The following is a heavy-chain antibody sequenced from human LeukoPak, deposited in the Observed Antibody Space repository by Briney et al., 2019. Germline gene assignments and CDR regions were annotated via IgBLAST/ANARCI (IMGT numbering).Heavy chain of an antibody. V-gene: IGHV3-23*01. Sequence: GGSLRLSCAASGFSFSTYALSWVRQAPGKGLEWVSATSGNGAKTYYADSVRGRFTISRDNSKDTLYLQMNSLRAEDTAVYYCAKDFGWPFDYWGQGTLVTVSS. CDR1: GFSFSTYA. CDR3: AKDFGWPFDY. CDR2: TSGNGAKT. D-gene: IGHD6-19*01. J-gene: IGHJ4*02.